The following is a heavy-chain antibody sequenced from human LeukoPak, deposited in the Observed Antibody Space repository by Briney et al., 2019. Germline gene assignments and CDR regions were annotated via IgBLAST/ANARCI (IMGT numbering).Heavy chain of an antibody. D-gene: IGHD1-26*01. CDR2: ISYDGSNK. J-gene: IGHJ5*02. Sequence: TGGSLRLSCAASGFTFSSYAMHWVRQAPGKGLEWVAVISYDGSNKYYADSVKGRFTISRDNSKNTLYLQMNSLRAEDTAVYYCARDVGRGAKTGSYPPLGWFDPWGQGTLVTVSS. V-gene: IGHV3-30*01. CDR3: ARDVGRGAKTGSYPPLGWFDP. CDR1: GFTFSSYA.